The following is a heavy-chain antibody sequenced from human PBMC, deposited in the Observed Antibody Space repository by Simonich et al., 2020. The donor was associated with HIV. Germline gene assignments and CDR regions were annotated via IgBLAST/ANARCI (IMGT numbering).Heavy chain of an antibody. D-gene: IGHD3-22*01. CDR3: ARDYYDSSGDNHFDP. CDR1: GYSISSGYY. J-gene: IGHJ5*02. V-gene: IGHV4-38-2*02. CDR2: IYHSGRT. Sequence: QVQLQESGPGLVKPSETLSLTCAVSGYSISSGYYWGWIRQPPGKGLEWIGSIYHSGRTYYNPSLKKRVTISVDPSKNQFSLKLSSVTAADTAVYYCARDYYDSSGDNHFDPWGQGTLVTVSS.